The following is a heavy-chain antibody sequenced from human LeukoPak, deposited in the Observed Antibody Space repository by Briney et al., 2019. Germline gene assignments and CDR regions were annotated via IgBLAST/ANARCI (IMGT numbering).Heavy chain of an antibody. Sequence: GGSLRLSCAASGFTFSDYYMNWVRQAPGKGLEWVANVKKDGSEKYYVDAVKGRFTISRDNAKTSLYLQMNSLRAEDTAVYYCARDLSGIAGYTYGRGIDYWGQGTLVTVSS. CDR1: GFTFSDYY. CDR3: ARDLSGIAGYTYGRGIDY. V-gene: IGHV3-7*01. CDR2: VKKDGSEK. D-gene: IGHD5-18*01. J-gene: IGHJ4*02.